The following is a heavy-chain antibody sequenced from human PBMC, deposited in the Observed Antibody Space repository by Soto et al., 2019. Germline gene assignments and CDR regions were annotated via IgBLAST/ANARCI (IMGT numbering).Heavy chain of an antibody. CDR3: ARSVSFGEADS. CDR1: GGSISGGSYY. Sequence: QVQLQESGPGLVKPSETLSLTCSVSGGSISGGSYYWSWIRQPPGKGLEWIGYIYHSGSTNYNASLQSRVTISLDTSKNEFSLNLRSVSAADTAVYFCARSVSFGEADSWGQGILVTVSS. D-gene: IGHD3-10*01. CDR2: IYHSGST. J-gene: IGHJ4*02. V-gene: IGHV4-61*01.